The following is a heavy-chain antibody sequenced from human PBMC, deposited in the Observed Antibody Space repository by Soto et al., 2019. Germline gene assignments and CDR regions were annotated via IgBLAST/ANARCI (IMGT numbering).Heavy chain of an antibody. CDR1: GFTFSSYE. CDR3: ARDQLWLPAVYDY. D-gene: IGHD5-18*01. V-gene: IGHV3-48*03. J-gene: IGHJ4*02. CDR2: ISSSGSTI. Sequence: EVQLVESGGGLVQPGGSLRLSCAASGFTFSSYEMNWVRQAPGKGLEWVSYISSSGSTIYYADSVKGRFTISRDNAQNSLYLQMNSLRAEDTAVYYCARDQLWLPAVYDYWGQGTLVTVSS.